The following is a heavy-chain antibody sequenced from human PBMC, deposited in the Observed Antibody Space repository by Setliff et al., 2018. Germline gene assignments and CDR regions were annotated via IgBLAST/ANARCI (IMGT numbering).Heavy chain of an antibody. CDR1: GGSISNNY. Sequence: SETLSLTCTVSGGSISNNYWNLIRQPPGKGLQWIGYICYSGNTNYNPSLKSRVSISLDTSKNQFSLKLSSVTAADTAVYYCARGSSGWYSGAFDIWGQGTMVTVSS. CDR2: ICYSGNT. J-gene: IGHJ3*02. D-gene: IGHD6-19*01. CDR3: ARGSSGWYSGAFDI. V-gene: IGHV4-59*08.